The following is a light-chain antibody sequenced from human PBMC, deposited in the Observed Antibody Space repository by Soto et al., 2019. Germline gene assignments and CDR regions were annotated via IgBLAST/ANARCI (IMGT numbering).Light chain of an antibody. CDR1: ESVFDY. Sequence: DIVMPQSPATLSGSPWERTTLSCMASESVFDYLALYQHKPGQAPRRLIYGASTRATGISSRFSGSGSGTEFTLTISSLQSDDFAGYYGQQDNTGPTVTFGQGTRLEI. CDR2: GAS. CDR3: QQDNTGPTVT. V-gene: IGKV3-15*01. J-gene: IGKJ5*01.